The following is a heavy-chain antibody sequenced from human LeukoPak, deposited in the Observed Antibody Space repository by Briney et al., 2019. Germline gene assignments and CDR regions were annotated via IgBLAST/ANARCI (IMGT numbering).Heavy chain of an antibody. CDR2: IYYSENT. D-gene: IGHD3-16*02. V-gene: IGHV4-39*01. CDR3: ARRTFGGVIAY. CDR1: GFTFSSYW. Sequence: PGGSLRLSCAASGFTFSSYWMSWIRQAPGKGLEWIGSIYYSENTYYNSSLKSRVTISVDTSKNQFSLRLSSVTAADTAVYYCARRTFGGVIAYWGQGTLVTVSS. J-gene: IGHJ4*02.